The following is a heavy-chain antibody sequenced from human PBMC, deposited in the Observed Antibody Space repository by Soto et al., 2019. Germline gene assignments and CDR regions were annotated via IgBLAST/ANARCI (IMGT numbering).Heavy chain of an antibody. V-gene: IGHV3-21*04. D-gene: IGHD2-15*01. CDR1: GFPFSRYS. J-gene: IGHJ6*02. Sequence: PGGPLRLSCAVSGFPFSRYSMNWFRQAPWKGLEWVSSISSSSSYIYYADSVKGRFTISRDNSKKTVYLQMNSPRGEDTAVYYCGKGSAATNYFYYATDVWGQGTTVTVSS. CDR2: ISSSSSYI. CDR3: GKGSAATNYFYYATDV.